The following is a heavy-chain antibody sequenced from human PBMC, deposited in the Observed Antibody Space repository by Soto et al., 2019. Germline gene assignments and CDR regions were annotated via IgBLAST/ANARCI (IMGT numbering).Heavy chain of an antibody. CDR2: IYYSGST. CDR3: ARVATAMVDY. J-gene: IGHJ4*02. V-gene: IGHV4-61*01. CDR1: GGSVSSGSHY. Sequence: QVQLQESGPGLVKPSETLSLTCTVSGGSVSSGSHYWSWIRQPPGKGLEWIGYIYYSGSTNYNPSLKSRVTISVDTSKNQFSLKLSSVTAAHTAVYYCARVATAMVDYWGQGTLVTVSS. D-gene: IGHD5-18*01.